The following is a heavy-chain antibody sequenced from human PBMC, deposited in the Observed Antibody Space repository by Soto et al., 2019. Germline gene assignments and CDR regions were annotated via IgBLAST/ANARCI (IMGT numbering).Heavy chain of an antibody. Sequence: GESLKISCKGSGYIFTSYWISWVRQMPGKGLEWMGRIDPSDSYTNYSPSFQGHVTISADKSISTAYLQWSSLKASDTAMYYCARPRRGGWYVIDYWGQGTLVTVS. V-gene: IGHV5-10-1*01. CDR1: GYIFTSYW. J-gene: IGHJ4*02. D-gene: IGHD6-19*01. CDR2: IDPSDSYT. CDR3: ARPRRGGWYVIDY.